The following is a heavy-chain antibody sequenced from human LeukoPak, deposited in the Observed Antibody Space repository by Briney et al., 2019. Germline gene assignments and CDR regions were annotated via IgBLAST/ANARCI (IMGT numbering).Heavy chain of an antibody. CDR2: IYHSGST. Sequence: PSETLSLTCTVSGYSISSGYYWGWIRQPPGQGLEWIGSIYHSGSTYYNPSLKSRVTISVDTSKNQFTLKLSSVTAADTAVYYCARRPDAFDIWGQGTMVTVSS. V-gene: IGHV4-38-2*02. CDR3: ARRPDAFDI. CDR1: GYSISSGYY. J-gene: IGHJ3*02.